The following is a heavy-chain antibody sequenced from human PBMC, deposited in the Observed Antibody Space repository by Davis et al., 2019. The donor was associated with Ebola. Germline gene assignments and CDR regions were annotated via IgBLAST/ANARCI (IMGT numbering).Heavy chain of an antibody. V-gene: IGHV3-21*01. CDR1: GFTFSSYS. D-gene: IGHD6-13*01. CDR2: ISSSSSYI. CDR3: ARRRGGIAAAAGYFDY. J-gene: IGHJ4*02. Sequence: GGSLRLTCAASGFTFSSYSMNWARQAPGKGLEWVSPISSSSSYIYYADSVKGRFTISRDNAKNSLYLQMNSLRAEDTAVYYCARRRGGIAAAAGYFDYWGQGTLVTVSS.